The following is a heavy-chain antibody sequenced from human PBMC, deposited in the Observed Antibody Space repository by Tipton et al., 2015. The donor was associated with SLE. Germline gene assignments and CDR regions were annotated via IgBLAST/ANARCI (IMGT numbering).Heavy chain of an antibody. J-gene: IGHJ4*02. Sequence: SLRLSCAASGFTFSSYAMSWVRQAPGKGLEWVSAISGSGGSTYYADSVKGRFTISRDNSKNTLYLQMNSLRAEDTAVYYCAKDLGVVTWAFDYWGQGTLVTVSS. D-gene: IGHD3-3*01. CDR1: GFTFSSYA. CDR3: AKDLGVVTWAFDY. V-gene: IGHV3-23*01. CDR2: ISGSGGST.